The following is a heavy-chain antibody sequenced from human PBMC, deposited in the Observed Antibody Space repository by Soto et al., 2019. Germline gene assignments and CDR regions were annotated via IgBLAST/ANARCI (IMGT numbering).Heavy chain of an antibody. CDR1: GFAFNTYS. CDR2: INEDSTYI. Sequence: EVQLVESGGGLVKPGGSLRLSCTASGFAFNTYSMNWVRQAPGKGLEWVSSINEDSTYIYYADSLRGRITISRYNAKDSLFLQINGLRPDDTAVYYWVSDIGRYFRSGYMVLGGDGATVTVSS. D-gene: IGHD3-10*02. J-gene: IGHJ6*03. V-gene: IGHV3-21*02. CDR3: VSDIGRYFRSGYMVL.